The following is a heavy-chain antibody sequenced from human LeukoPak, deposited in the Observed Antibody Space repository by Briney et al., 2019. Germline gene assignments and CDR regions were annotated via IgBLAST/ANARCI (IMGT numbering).Heavy chain of an antibody. CDR1: GFTLSSFE. V-gene: IGHV3-48*03. D-gene: IGHD3-10*02. CDR2: ISSSGSTI. J-gene: IGHJ6*04. CDR3: AELGITMIGGV. Sequence: GSLRLSCAASGFTLSSFEMKWGRPAPGKGLGWVSYISSSGSTIYYADSVKGRFTISRDNAKNSLYLQMNSLRAEDTAVYYCAELGITMIGGVWGKGTTVTISS.